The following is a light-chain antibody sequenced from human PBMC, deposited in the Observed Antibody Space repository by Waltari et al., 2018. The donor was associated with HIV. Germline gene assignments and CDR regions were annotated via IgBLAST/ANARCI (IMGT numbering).Light chain of an antibody. V-gene: IGLV3-10*01. J-gene: IGLJ3*02. CDR3: YSRDSSGNSWV. CDR2: EDS. CDR1: ALPKRY. Sequence: SYELTQPPSVSVSPGHMARITCSGDALPKRYAYWYQQKSGQAPVLVIYEDSKRPSGIPERFSGSSSGTMATLTISGAQVEDEADYYCYSRDSSGNSWVFGGGTKLTVL.